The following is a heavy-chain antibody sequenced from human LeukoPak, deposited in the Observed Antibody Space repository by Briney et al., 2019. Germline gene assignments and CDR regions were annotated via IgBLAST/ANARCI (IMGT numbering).Heavy chain of an antibody. CDR2: TGVTGAST. D-gene: IGHD2-15*01. CDR3: AKSVRCSGGHCYSRGASDV. CDR1: GFTFSSFA. Sequence: PGGSLRLSCAASGFTFSSFAMGWVRQAPGKGLEWVSATGVTGASTFYADSVKGRFTISRDNSQNTLYLQMNSMRAEDTAVYYCAKSVRCSGGHCYSRGASDVWGQGTMVTVSS. V-gene: IGHV3-23*01. J-gene: IGHJ3*01.